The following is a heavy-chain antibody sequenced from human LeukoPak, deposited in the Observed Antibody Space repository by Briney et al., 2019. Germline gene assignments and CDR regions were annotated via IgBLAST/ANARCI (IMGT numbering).Heavy chain of an antibody. V-gene: IGHV3-30*04. CDR2: ISYDGSNK. Sequence: GGSLRFSCAASGFTFSSYAMHWVRQAPGKGLEWVAVISYDGSNKYYADSVKGRFTISRDNSKNTLYLQMNSLRAEDTAVYYCAKSGGSYNLDAFDIWGQGTMVTVSS. CDR1: GFTFSSYA. D-gene: IGHD1-26*01. CDR3: AKSGGSYNLDAFDI. J-gene: IGHJ3*02.